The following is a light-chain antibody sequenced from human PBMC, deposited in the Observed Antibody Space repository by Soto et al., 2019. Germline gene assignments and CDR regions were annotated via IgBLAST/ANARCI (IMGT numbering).Light chain of an antibody. CDR1: QGISNY. J-gene: IGKJ3*01. CDR3: PKYSSAPFT. V-gene: IGKV1-27*01. Sequence: DIQMTQSPSSLSASVGDRVTITCRASQGISNYLAWYQQKPGKVPKLLIYAASTLKSGVPSRFSGSGSGTDFILTISSLQPEDVATYYCPKYSSAPFTFGPGTKVDV. CDR2: AAS.